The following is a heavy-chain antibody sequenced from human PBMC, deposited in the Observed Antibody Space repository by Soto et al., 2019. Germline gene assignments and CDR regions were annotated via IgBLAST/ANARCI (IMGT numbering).Heavy chain of an antibody. Sequence: EVQLLESGGGLVQPGGSLRLSCAASGFTFSNYAMSWVRQAPGKGLEWVSAVSAAGGTTYYADSVKGRFTISRDNSKNTLYLQMKSLRAEDTAVYYCAKDSGLGEWLVLPDYWGQGTLVTVSS. CDR1: GFTFSNYA. CDR3: AKDSGLGEWLVLPDY. CDR2: VSAAGGTT. V-gene: IGHV3-23*01. D-gene: IGHD6-19*01. J-gene: IGHJ4*02.